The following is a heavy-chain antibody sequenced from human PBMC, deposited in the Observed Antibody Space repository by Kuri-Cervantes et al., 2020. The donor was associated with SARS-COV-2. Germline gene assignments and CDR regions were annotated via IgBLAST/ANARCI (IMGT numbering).Heavy chain of an antibody. CDR3: ARLSFGASGYYYYMDV. CDR1: GGSFSGYY. J-gene: IGHJ6*03. V-gene: IGHV4-34*01. CDR2: INHSGST. D-gene: IGHD3-3*01. Sequence: LSCAVYGGSFSGYYWSWIRQPPGKGLEWIGEINHSGSTNYNPSLKSRVTISVDTSKNQFSLKLSSVTAADTAVYYCARLSFGASGYYYYMDVWGKGTTVTVSS.